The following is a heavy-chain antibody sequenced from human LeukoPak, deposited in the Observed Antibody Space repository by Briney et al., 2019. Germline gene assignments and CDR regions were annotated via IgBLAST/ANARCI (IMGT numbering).Heavy chain of an antibody. V-gene: IGHV4-34*01. CDR2: INHSGST. J-gene: IGHJ4*02. Sequence: GSLRPSCAASGFTFSDYSMNWVRQPPGKGLEWIGEINHSGSTNYNPSLKSRVTISVDTSKNQFSLKLSSVTAADTAVYYCARVWGHGDYWGQGTLVTVSS. CDR1: GFTFSDYS. CDR3: ARVWGHGDY. D-gene: IGHD7-27*01.